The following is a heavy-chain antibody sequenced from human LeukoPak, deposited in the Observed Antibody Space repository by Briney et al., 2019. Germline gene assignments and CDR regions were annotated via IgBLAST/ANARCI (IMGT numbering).Heavy chain of an antibody. D-gene: IGHD2-21*02. CDR2: INPSGGST. CDR3: ARSRLLLDY. CDR1: RYTFTGYY. J-gene: IGHJ4*02. V-gene: IGHV1-46*01. Sequence: ASVKVSCKASRYTFTGYYMHWVRQAPGQGLEWMGIINPSGGSTSYAQKFQGRVTMTGDTSTSTVYMELSSLRSEDTAVYYCARSRLLLDYWGQGTLVTVSS.